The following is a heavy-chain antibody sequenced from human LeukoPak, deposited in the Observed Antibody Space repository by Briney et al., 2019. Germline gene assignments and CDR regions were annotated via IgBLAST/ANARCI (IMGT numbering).Heavy chain of an antibody. D-gene: IGHD3-10*01. CDR2: ISSSSSYI. CDR1: GFTFSSYS. CDR3: ARMERFGELSPSSLDY. V-gene: IGHV3-21*01. J-gene: IGHJ4*02. Sequence: GGPLRLSCAASGFTFSSYSMNWVRQAPGKGLEWVSSISSSSSYIYYADSVKGRFTISRDDAKNSLYLQMNSLRAEDTAVYYCARMERFGELSPSSLDYWGQGTLVTVSS.